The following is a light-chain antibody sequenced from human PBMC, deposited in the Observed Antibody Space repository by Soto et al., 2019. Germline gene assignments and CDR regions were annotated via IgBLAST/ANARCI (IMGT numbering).Light chain of an antibody. V-gene: IGLV2-8*01. J-gene: IGLJ3*02. CDR2: EVS. CDR1: SSDVGGYNY. CDR3: SSYAGSNNLVV. Sequence: QSVLTQPPSASGSPGQSVTISCTGTSSDVGGYNYVSWYQQHPGKAPKLMIYEVSVRPSGVPDRFSGSKSGNTASLTVSWLQAEDEADYYCSSYAGSNNLVVFGGGTKLTVL.